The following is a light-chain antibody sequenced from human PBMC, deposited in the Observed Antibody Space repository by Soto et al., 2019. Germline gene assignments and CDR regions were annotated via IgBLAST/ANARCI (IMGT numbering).Light chain of an antibody. CDR3: QQYERYPMT. Sequence: DSQMTQYPSTLSASVGDRVTITCRASQSISSWLAWYQQKPGKAPKLLISKASTLQSGVPPRFIGNGYGTEFTLTISSLQPDDVATYYCQQYERYPMTFGGGTKVQIK. J-gene: IGKJ4*01. CDR1: QSISSW. V-gene: IGKV1-5*03. CDR2: KAS.